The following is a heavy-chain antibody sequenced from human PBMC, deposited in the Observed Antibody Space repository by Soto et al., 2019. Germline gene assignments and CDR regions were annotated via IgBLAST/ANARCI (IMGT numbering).Heavy chain of an antibody. CDR3: ESSGIVGVPAGVPGGY. D-gene: IGHD2-2*02. V-gene: IGHV3-23*01. J-gene: IGHJ4*02. CDR2: ISGSGGST. CDR1: GFTFSRFA. Sequence: EVQLLESGGGLVQPGGSLRLSCAASGFTFSRFAMSWVRQAPGKGLEWVSAISGSGGSTYYADSVKGRFTISRDTSKNTLDLKMNSLRAEDTAVYSCESSGIVGVPAGVPGGYWGQGTLVTVSS.